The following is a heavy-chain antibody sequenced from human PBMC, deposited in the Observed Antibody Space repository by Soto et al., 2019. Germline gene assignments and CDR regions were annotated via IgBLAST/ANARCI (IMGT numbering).Heavy chain of an antibody. Sequence: QVQLQESGPGLVKPSQTLSLTCTVSGGSISSGGYYWSWIRQHPGKGLEWIGYIYYTGSPSYNPSLKSRVTLSVDTSENQLYLKLSSVTAADTAVYYCARSYGSGSYYFYGLDVWGQGTTATVSS. D-gene: IGHD3-10*01. CDR2: IYYTGSP. V-gene: IGHV4-31*03. CDR3: ARSYGSGSYYFYGLDV. J-gene: IGHJ6*02. CDR1: GGSISSGGYY.